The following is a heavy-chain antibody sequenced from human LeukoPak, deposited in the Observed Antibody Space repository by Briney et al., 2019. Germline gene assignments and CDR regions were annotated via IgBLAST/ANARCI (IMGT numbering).Heavy chain of an antibody. D-gene: IGHD4-17*01. Sequence: GGSLRLSCAASGFTFSSYGMHWVRQAPGKGLEWVAFIRYDGSNKYYADSVKGRFTISRDNSKNTLYLQVNSLRAEDTAVYYCAKDIYGDLYYWGQGTLVTVSS. CDR1: GFTFSSYG. J-gene: IGHJ4*02. V-gene: IGHV3-30*02. CDR3: AKDIYGDLYY. CDR2: IRYDGSNK.